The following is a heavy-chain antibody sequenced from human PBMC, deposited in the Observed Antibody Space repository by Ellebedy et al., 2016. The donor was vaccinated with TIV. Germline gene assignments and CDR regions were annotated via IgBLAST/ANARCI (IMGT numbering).Heavy chain of an antibody. D-gene: IGHD1-1*01. V-gene: IGHV3-7*04. Sequence: PGGSLRLSCAASGFTFSSYAMSWVRQAPGKGLEWVANMNEVGSEKYFADSVKGRFTISRDNALNSLYLQMNSLRAEDTAVYFCARGDANSGDYWGQGTLVTVSS. CDR1: GFTFSSYA. CDR2: MNEVGSEK. CDR3: ARGDANSGDY. J-gene: IGHJ4*02.